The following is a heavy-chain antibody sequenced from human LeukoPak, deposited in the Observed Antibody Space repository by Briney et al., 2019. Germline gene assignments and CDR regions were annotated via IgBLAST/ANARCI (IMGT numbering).Heavy chain of an antibody. CDR3: ARGRSYDYGDYADFDY. V-gene: IGHV4-34*01. CDR1: GGSFSGYY. D-gene: IGHD4-17*01. CDR2: INHSGST. Sequence: PSETLSLTCAVYGGSFSGYYWSWIRQPPGKGLEWIGEINHSGSTNYNPSLKSRVTISVDTSKNQFSLKLSSVTAADTAVYYCARGRSYDYGDYADFDYWGQGTLVTVSS. J-gene: IGHJ4*02.